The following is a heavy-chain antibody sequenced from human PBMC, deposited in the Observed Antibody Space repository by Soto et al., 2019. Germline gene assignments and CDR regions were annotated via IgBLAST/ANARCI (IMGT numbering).Heavy chain of an antibody. CDR1: GFTFSSYD. CDR3: ARGKYRRRAGFDY. J-gene: IGHJ4*02. Sequence: GGSLRLSCAASGFTFSSYDMHWVRQATGKGLEWVSAIGTAGDTYYPGSVKGRFTISRENAKNSLYLQMNSLRAGDTAVYYCARGKYRRRAGFDYWGQGTLVTVSS. V-gene: IGHV3-13*01. CDR2: IGTAGDT. D-gene: IGHD2-2*01.